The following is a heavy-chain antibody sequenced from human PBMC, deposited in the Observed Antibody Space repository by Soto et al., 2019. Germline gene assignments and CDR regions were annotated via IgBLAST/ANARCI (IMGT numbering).Heavy chain of an antibody. Sequence: QVHLVQSGADVRKSGSSVRVSCTASGGGTLSNDGISWVRQAPGQGLEWLGRIIPFFGTPDYSQSFQGRLTITADASTGTVYMDLRRLKSDDTAVYYCAREVVTETTWGSFDSWAQGTLVTVS. D-gene: IGHD2-21*02. CDR2: IIPFFGTP. J-gene: IGHJ4*02. CDR3: AREVVTETTWGSFDS. V-gene: IGHV1-69*01. CDR1: GGGTLSNDG.